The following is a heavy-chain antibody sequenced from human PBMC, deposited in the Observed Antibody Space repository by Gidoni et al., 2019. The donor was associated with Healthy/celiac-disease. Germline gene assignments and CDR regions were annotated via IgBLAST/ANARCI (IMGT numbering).Heavy chain of an antibody. CDR3: ASKTTVNTSWFDT. J-gene: IGHJ5*02. CDR2: IIPIFGTE. Sequence: VQLFQSWSEVKKPASSVKVSCKASAGPFSSYAISWVRQAPGQGLEWMGGIIPIFGTENYEQKFQGRVTITADESTSTAYMELSSLRSEDTAVYYWASKTTVNTSWFDTWGQGTLVTVSS. V-gene: IGHV1-69*01. D-gene: IGHD4-17*01. CDR1: AGPFSSYA.